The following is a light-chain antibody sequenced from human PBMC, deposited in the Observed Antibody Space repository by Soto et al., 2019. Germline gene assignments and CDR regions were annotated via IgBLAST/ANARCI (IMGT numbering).Light chain of an antibody. CDR1: QSVTSIY. V-gene: IGKV3-20*01. CDR3: QQYGNSPLT. Sequence: IVLTQSPDTLSLSPGERGTLSGRASQSVTSIYLAWYQQKPGPAPRLLIYESSSRATGIPDRFSGSGSGTDCTLTISILEPGDSAVYYCQQYGNSPLTFGGGTKVDIK. CDR2: ESS. J-gene: IGKJ4*01.